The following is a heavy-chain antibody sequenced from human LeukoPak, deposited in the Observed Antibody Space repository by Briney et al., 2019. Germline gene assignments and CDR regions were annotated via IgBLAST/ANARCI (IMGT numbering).Heavy chain of an antibody. CDR3: TRDATYYLRYGYFDY. V-gene: IGHV3-21*01. J-gene: IGHJ4*02. CDR1: GFTFSSYA. CDR2: INNVASHI. D-gene: IGHD2/OR15-2a*01. Sequence: GGSLRLSCAASGFTFSSYAMNWVRQAPGKGLEWVSSINNVASHIYYAGSVRGRFTISRDNAKNSVYLQMNSLRAEDTAVYYCTRDATYYLRYGYFDYWGQGTLVTVSS.